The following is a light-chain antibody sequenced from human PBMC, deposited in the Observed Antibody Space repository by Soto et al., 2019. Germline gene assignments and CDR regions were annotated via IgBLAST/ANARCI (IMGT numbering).Light chain of an antibody. CDR3: QQYNSYWIT. J-gene: IGKJ5*01. CDR1: QSITIY. V-gene: IGKV1-5*01. Sequence: DIQMTQSPSSLSASVGDRVTITCRASQSITIYLNWYQQQPGKAPRRLIYDASSLESGVPSRFSGSGPGTEFTLTISSLQPDDFATYYCQQYNSYWITFGQGTRLEIK. CDR2: DAS.